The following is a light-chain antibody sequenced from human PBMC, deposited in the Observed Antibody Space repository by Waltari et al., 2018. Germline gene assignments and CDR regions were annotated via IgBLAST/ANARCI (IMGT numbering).Light chain of an antibody. V-gene: IGLV1-44*01. J-gene: IGLJ3*02. CDR3: AAWDDSLNGRV. Sequence: QAVLTQPPSASGTAGQRVTIHCSGSSSNNGSNTVNCYQQLPGTAPKLLIYSNNRRPAGVPDRFSGSKSGTSASLAISGLQSEDEADYYCAAWDDSLNGRVFGGGTKLTVL. CDR1: SSNNGSNT. CDR2: SNN.